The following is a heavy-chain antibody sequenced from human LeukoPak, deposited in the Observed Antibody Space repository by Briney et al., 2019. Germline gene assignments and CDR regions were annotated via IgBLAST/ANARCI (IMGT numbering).Heavy chain of an antibody. Sequence: PSETLSLTCTVSGGSISSGDYYWSWIRQPPGKGLEWIGYTYYSGSTYYNPSLRSRVTISVDTPKNQFSLKLSSVTAADTALYYCATLTTTYFDYWGQGTLVTVSS. CDR2: TYYSGST. CDR1: GGSISSGDYY. V-gene: IGHV4-30-4*01. CDR3: ATLTTTYFDY. J-gene: IGHJ4*02. D-gene: IGHD4-11*01.